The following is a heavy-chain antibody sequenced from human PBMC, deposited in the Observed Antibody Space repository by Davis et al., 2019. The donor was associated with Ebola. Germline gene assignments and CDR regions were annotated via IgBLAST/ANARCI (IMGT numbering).Heavy chain of an antibody. CDR3: ARAPGGIFGDYYFDY. V-gene: IGHV4-59*01. CDR2: IYPSGST. D-gene: IGHD3-3*01. CDR1: GGSISSYY. Sequence: MPSETLSLTCTVSGGSISSYYWSWIRQPPGKGLEWIGTIYPSGSTYYNPSLKSRVTISVDTSKNQFSLKLSPVTAADTAVYYCARAPGGIFGDYYFDYWGQGTLVTVSS. J-gene: IGHJ4*02.